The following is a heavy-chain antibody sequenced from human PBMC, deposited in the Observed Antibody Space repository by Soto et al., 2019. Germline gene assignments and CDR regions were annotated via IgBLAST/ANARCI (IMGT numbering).Heavy chain of an antibody. Sequence: ASVKVSCKASGYTFTSYAMHWVRQAPGQRLEWMGWINAGNGNTKYSQKFQGRVTITRDTSASTAYMELSSLRSEDTAVYYCASRSPPWLGANPPTLLSFRARGTSDT. D-gene: IGHD3-10*01. CDR2: INAGNGNT. V-gene: IGHV1-3*01. J-gene: IGHJ4*02. CDR1: GYTFTSYA. CDR3: ASRSPPWLGANPPTLLSF.